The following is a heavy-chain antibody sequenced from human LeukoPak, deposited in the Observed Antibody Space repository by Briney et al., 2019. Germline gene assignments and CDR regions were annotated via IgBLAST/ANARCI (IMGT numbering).Heavy chain of an antibody. CDR1: GFTFSSYS. CDR3: ARDGEKYYDFWSGYYTDPSGMDV. Sequence: GGSLRLSCAASGFTFSSYSMTWVRQAPGKGLEWVSSISSSSSYIYYADSVKGRFTISRDNAKNSLYLQMSSLRAEDTAVYYCARDGEKYYDFWSGYYTDPSGMDVWGQGTTVTVSS. CDR2: ISSSSSYI. D-gene: IGHD3-3*01. J-gene: IGHJ6*02. V-gene: IGHV3-21*01.